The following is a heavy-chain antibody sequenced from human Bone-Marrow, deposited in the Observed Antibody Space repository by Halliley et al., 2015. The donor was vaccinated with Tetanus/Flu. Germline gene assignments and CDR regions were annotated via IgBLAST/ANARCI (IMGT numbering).Heavy chain of an antibody. Sequence: GLVKPSETLSLTCEVSGGSFIGYSWTWIRQPPGMGLEWIGDVNRAGGTHYNPSLKTRYTLSVDTSKNQVSLNLTSVTAADTAVYYCARGGGKYRRSDLWGQGTLVTVSS. CDR3: ARGGGKYRRSDL. CDR1: GGSFIGYS. CDR2: VNRAGGT. J-gene: IGHJ4*02. V-gene: IGHV4-34*01. D-gene: IGHD3-16*01.